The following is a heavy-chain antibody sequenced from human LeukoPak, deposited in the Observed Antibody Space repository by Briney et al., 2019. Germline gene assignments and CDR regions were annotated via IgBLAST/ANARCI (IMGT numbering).Heavy chain of an antibody. V-gene: IGHV1-69*13. D-gene: IGHD3-10*01. CDR2: ITPIFRTP. Sequence: SVKVSCKASVRTFSSTTINWVRQAPGQGLEWMGGITPIFRTPNYAQKFQGRVTITADESTSTAYMELSSLRSEDTAVYYCARDSGYYGSGSKGPYNWFDPWGQGTLVTVSS. CDR1: VRTFSSTT. CDR3: ARDSGYYGSGSKGPYNWFDP. J-gene: IGHJ5*02.